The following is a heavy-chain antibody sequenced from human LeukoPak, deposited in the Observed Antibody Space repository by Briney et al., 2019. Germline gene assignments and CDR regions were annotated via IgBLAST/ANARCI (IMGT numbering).Heavy chain of an antibody. CDR2: INPNSGGT. V-gene: IGHV1-2*02. D-gene: IGHD3-22*01. CDR3: ARAPMIVVVFPPRLDY. CDR1: GYTFTGYY. Sequence: VASVKVSCKTSGYTFTGYYMHWVRLAPGQGLEWMGWINPNSGGTNYAQKFQDRVTMTGDTSISPAYMELSRLTSDDTAVYYCARAPMIVVVFPPRLDYWGQGTLVTVSS. J-gene: IGHJ4*02.